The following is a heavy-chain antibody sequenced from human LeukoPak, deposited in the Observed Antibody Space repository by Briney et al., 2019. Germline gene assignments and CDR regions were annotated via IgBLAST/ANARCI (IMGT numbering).Heavy chain of an antibody. D-gene: IGHD4-17*01. CDR3: AKSATVTTNY. J-gene: IGHJ4*02. CDR1: GFTVSNNY. Sequence: GGSLRLSCAASGFTVSNNYMSWVRQAPGKGLEWVSAISGSGGSTYYADSVKGRFTISRDNSKNTLYLQMNSLRAEDTAVYYCAKSATVTTNYWGQGTLVTVSS. V-gene: IGHV3-23*01. CDR2: ISGSGGST.